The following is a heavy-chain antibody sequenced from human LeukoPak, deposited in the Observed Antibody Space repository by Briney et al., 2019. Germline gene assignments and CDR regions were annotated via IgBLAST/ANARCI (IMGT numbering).Heavy chain of an antibody. J-gene: IGHJ4*02. CDR1: GFTVSGNC. CDR3: AREGGPYSSTLRGC. Sequence: GGSLRLSCVVSGFTVSGNCMSWVRQAPGKGLEWVSIMYASGTTDYADSVKGRFTISRDNSKDTLYLQMGSLRVEDTAVYYCAREGGPYSSTLRGCWGQGTLVTVSS. D-gene: IGHD6-19*01. CDR2: MYASGTT. V-gene: IGHV3-53*01.